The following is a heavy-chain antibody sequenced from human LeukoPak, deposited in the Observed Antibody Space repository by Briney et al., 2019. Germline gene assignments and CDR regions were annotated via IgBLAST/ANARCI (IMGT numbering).Heavy chain of an antibody. V-gene: IGHV7-4-1*02. J-gene: IGHJ4*02. CDR1: GYTFTNCA. D-gene: IGHD2-2*01. Sequence: GASVKVSCKASGYTFTNCAMNWVRQAPGQGLEWMGWINTNTGNPTYAQGFTGRFVFSLDTSVSTAYLQISSLKAEDTAVYYCARKYCSSSSCYDGPYFDYWGQGTLVTVSS. CDR2: INTNTGNP. CDR3: ARKYCSSSSCYDGPYFDY.